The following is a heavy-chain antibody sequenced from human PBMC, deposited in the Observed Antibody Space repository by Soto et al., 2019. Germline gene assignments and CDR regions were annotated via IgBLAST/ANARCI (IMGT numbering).Heavy chain of an antibody. Sequence: EVQLVESGGGLVQPGGSLRLYCAASGFTFSSYWMHWVRQAPGKGLVWVSRINSDGSSTSYADSVKGRFTISRDNAKNTLYLQMNSLRAEDTAVYYCARDTDYGDSRGENWFDPLGQGTLVTVSS. CDR1: GFTFSSYW. J-gene: IGHJ5*02. D-gene: IGHD4-17*01. CDR3: ARDTDYGDSRGENWFDP. V-gene: IGHV3-74*01. CDR2: INSDGSST.